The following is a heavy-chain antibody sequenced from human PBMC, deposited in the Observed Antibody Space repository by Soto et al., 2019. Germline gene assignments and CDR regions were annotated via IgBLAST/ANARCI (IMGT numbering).Heavy chain of an antibody. CDR1: GFTFSSYA. D-gene: IGHD2-8*01. J-gene: IGHJ4*02. Sequence: GGSLRLSCAASGFTFSSYAMSWVRQAPGKGLEYVSAISGTGRTTYYANSVKGRFTISRDNSKNTLYLQMDSLRAEDMAVYYCARDRCTNGVCYAPSDYWGQGTLVTVSS. V-gene: IGHV3-23*01. CDR3: ARDRCTNGVCYAPSDY. CDR2: ISGTGRTT.